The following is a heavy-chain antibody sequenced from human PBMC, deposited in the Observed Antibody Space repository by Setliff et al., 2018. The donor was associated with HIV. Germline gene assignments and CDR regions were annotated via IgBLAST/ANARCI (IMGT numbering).Heavy chain of an antibody. V-gene: IGHV1-18*04. CDR3: ARDPRSGYDSDTAMVTVYYYYMDV. CDR2: INPKSGDT. CDR1: GYMFTDYY. J-gene: IGHJ6*03. D-gene: IGHD5-18*01. Sequence: ASVKVSCKASGYMFTDYYIHWVRQAPGQGLEWMGWINPKSGDTKYAQNVQGRVTMTTDTSTSTAYMELRSLRYDDTAVYYCARDPRSGYDSDTAMVTVYYYYMDVWGKGTTVTVSS.